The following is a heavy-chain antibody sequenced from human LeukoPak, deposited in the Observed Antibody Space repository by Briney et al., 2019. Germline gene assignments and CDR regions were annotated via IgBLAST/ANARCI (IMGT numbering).Heavy chain of an antibody. J-gene: IGHJ4*02. D-gene: IGHD5-18*01. CDR1: GYTFTSYG. CDR3: AVGYSYGPPLFFDY. V-gene: IGHV1-18*04. Sequence: ASVKVSCKASGYTFTSYGISWVRQAPGQGLEWMGWISAYNGNTHYAKKLQGRVTMTTDTSTSTAYMELRSLRSDDTAVYYCAVGYSYGPPLFFDYWGQGTLVTVSS. CDR2: ISAYNGNT.